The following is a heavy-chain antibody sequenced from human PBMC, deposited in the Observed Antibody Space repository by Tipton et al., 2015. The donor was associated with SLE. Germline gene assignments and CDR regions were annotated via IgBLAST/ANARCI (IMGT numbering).Heavy chain of an antibody. CDR2: ISWNSGNV. V-gene: IGHV3-9*01. J-gene: IGHJ4*02. CDR1: GFTFDDYA. CDR3: AKDAHGDYSHFDH. D-gene: IGHD4-17*01. Sequence: SLRLSCAASGFTFDDYAMHWVRQAPGKGLEWVSGISWNSGNVGYADSVRGRFTISRDNAKNSLFLEMTNLSADDTALYYCAKDAHGDYSHFDHWGQGTLVTVSS.